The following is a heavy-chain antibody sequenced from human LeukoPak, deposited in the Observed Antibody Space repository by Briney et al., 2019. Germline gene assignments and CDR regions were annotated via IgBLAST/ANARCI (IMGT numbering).Heavy chain of an antibody. V-gene: IGHV3-30*02. CDR1: GFTFSSYG. D-gene: IGHD1-7*01. J-gene: IGHJ5*02. CDR2: IWYDGSNK. CDR3: AAFITGTTAGFDP. Sequence: GGSLRLSCAASGFTFSSYGMHWVRQAPGKGLEWVAVIWYDGSNKYYADSVKGRFTISRDNSKNTLYLQMNSLRAEDTAVYYCAAFITGTTAGFDPWGQGTLVTVSS.